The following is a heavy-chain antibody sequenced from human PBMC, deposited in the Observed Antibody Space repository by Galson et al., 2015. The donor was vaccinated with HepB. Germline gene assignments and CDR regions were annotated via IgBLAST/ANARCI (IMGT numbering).Heavy chain of an antibody. CDR3: ARAPASSGWGYPSDY. Sequence: SLRLSCAASGFTFSSYSMNWVRQAPGKGLEWVPSISSSSSYIYYADSVKGRFTISRDNAKNSLYLQMNSLRAEDTAVYYCARAPASSGWGYPSDYWGQGTLVTVSS. J-gene: IGHJ4*02. CDR1: GFTFSSYS. CDR2: ISSSSSYI. D-gene: IGHD6-19*01. V-gene: IGHV3-21*01.